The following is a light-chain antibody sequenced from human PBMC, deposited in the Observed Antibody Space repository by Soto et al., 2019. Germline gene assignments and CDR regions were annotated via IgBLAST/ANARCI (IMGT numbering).Light chain of an antibody. CDR1: QSVSSF. CDR3: QHRRNWPLT. V-gene: IGKV3-11*01. J-gene: IGKJ4*01. CDR2: DVS. Sequence: EIVLTQSPATLSLSPGERATLSCRASQSVSSFLAWYQHKPGQAPRLLIYDVSNRATGIPARFSGSGSGTDFTLTISSLEAEDFAVYYCQHRRNWPLTFGGGTKVEIK.